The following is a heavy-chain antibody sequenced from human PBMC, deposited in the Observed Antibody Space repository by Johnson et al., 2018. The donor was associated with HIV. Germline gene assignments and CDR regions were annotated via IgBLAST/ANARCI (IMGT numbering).Heavy chain of an antibody. D-gene: IGHD6-6*01. J-gene: IGHJ3*01. Sequence: VQLVESGGAVVRPGGSLRLSCTASGFTFDDYGMNWVRQVPGQGLEWVSYIRSSGNTIYYADSVQGRFTISRDNAKYSLYLQMNNLRVEDTAVYYCASEVEYSILGGVWGQGTMVTVSS. CDR1: GFTFDDYG. CDR3: ASEVEYSILGGV. CDR2: IRSSGNTI. V-gene: IGHV3-48*03.